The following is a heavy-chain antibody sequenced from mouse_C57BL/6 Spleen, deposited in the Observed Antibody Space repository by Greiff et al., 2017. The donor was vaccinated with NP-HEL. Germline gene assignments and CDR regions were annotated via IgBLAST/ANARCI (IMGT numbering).Heavy chain of an antibody. J-gene: IGHJ4*01. D-gene: IGHD2-2*01. V-gene: IGHV2-9-1*01. CDR2: IWTGGGT. CDR3: AREGDGYDWGGYYAMDY. CDR1: GFSLTSYA. Sequence: QVQLQQSGPGLVAPSQSLSITCTVSGFSLTSYAISWVRQPPGKGLEWLGVIWTGGGTNYNSALKSRLSISKDNSKSQVFLKMNSLQTDDTARYYGAREGDGYDWGGYYAMDYWGQGTSVTVSS.